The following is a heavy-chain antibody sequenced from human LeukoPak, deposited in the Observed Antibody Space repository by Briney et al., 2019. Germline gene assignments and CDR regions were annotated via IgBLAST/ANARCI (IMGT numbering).Heavy chain of an antibody. CDR3: AKGVSRWAFDI. D-gene: IGHD6-13*01. V-gene: IGHV3-23*01. J-gene: IGHJ3*02. CDR1: GLTVSSYS. CDR2: IRRDGDDT. Sequence: GGSLRLSCAAPGLTVSSYSMTWIRQPPGKGLEWVSAIRRDGDDTRYSDSLKGRFTISRDNSRNTLYLQMNSLRAEDTAIYYCAKGVSRWAFDIWGRGTMVTVSS.